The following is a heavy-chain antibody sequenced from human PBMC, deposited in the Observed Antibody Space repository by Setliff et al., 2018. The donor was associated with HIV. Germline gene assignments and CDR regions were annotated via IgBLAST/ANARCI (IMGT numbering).Heavy chain of an antibody. CDR3: ARAAAGNTGPFDL. CDR1: GYSISSGYY. Sequence: TLSLTCAVSGYSISSGYYWGWIRQPPGKGLEWIGSIYHSGSTYYNPSLKSRVTISVDTSKNQFSLKLTSVTASDTAVYYCARAAAGNTGPFDLWGQGSPVTAPQ. CDR2: IYHSGST. J-gene: IGHJ4*02. V-gene: IGHV4-38-2*01. D-gene: IGHD4-17*01.